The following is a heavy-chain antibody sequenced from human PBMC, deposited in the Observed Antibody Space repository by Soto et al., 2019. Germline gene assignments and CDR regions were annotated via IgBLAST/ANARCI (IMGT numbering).Heavy chain of an antibody. CDR2: ISGSGGST. J-gene: IGHJ3*02. Sequence: GGSLSLSCAASGFTFSSYAMSWVRQAPGKGLEWVSAISGSGGSTYYADSVKGRFTISRDNSKNTLYLQMNSLRAEDTAVYYCAKRYYDSSGYYGAGAFDIWGQGTMVTVSS. D-gene: IGHD3-22*01. V-gene: IGHV3-23*01. CDR3: AKRYYDSSGYYGAGAFDI. CDR1: GFTFSSYA.